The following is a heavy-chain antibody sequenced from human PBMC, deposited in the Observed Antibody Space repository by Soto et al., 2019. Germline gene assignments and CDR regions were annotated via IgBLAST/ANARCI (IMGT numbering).Heavy chain of an antibody. CDR3: ARRRLGYFQH. V-gene: IGHV4-38-2*01. CDR1: GYSISRGYY. CDR2: IYHSGST. Sequence: SETLSLTCAVSGYSISRGYYWGWIRQPPGKGLEWIGSIYHSGSTYYNPSLKSRVTISVDTSKNQFSLRLSSVTAADTAGDDWARRRLGYFQHGGQGTLVTVSS. J-gene: IGHJ1*01. D-gene: IGHD3-16*01.